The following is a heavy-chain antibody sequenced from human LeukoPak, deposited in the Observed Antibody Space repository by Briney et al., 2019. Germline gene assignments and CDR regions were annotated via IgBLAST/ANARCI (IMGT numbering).Heavy chain of an antibody. CDR2: ISAYNGNT. Sequence: GASVKVSCKASGYTFTSYGISWVRQAPGQGLEWMGWISAYNGNTNYAQKLQGRVTMTTDTSTSTAYMELRSLRSDDTAVYYCARDLGDFWSGYKRARYYGIDVWGQGTTVTVSS. D-gene: IGHD3-3*01. CDR3: ARDLGDFWSGYKRARYYGIDV. CDR1: GYTFTSYG. V-gene: IGHV1-18*01. J-gene: IGHJ6*02.